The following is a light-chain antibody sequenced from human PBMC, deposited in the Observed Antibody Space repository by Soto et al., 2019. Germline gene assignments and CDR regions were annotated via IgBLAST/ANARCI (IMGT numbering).Light chain of an antibody. CDR1: QGLGTN. V-gene: IGKV3-15*01. Sequence: TVMTQSPATLSVSPGERATLSCRASQGLGTNLAWYQQRPGQAPRLLIYAASTRATGVPARFSGSGSETEFTLTITTLQSEDFAVYDCQQYNHWPLSFGVGTKVEIK. CDR3: QQYNHWPLS. J-gene: IGKJ4*01. CDR2: AAS.